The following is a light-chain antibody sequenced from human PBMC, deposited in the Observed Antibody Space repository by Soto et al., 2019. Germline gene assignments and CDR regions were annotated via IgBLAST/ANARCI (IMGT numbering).Light chain of an antibody. V-gene: IGKV1-39*01. CDR2: AAS. CDR3: QQYNSYSWT. CDR1: QSITRY. Sequence: DIQMTQSPSSLSASVGDRVNITCRASQSITRYLNWYQQKPGKAPNLLIYAASSLHSGVPSRFSGAGSGTDFTLTISSLQPDDFAAYYCQQYNSYSWTFGQGTKGDNK. J-gene: IGKJ1*01.